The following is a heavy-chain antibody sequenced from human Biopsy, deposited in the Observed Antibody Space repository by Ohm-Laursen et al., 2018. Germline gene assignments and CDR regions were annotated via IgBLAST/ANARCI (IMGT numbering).Heavy chain of an antibody. Sequence: SDTLSLTCTVSGGSISDDYWNWIRQPPGKGLEWIGHISHTGYTSYKSSLKSRVTISLDTSRKHFSPRLTSLAAADTAVYYCARGSNEYGGLYFPHWGQGTLVTVSS. CDR2: ISHTGYT. CDR1: GGSISDDY. J-gene: IGHJ1*01. D-gene: IGHD4-23*01. V-gene: IGHV4-59*07. CDR3: ARGSNEYGGLYFPH.